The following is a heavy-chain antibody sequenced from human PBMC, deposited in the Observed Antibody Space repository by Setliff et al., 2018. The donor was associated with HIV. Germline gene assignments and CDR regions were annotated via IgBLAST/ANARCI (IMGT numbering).Heavy chain of an antibody. CDR3: ARVVTHPDWYFDL. Sequence: ASVKVSCKASGHNFISYHLHWLRQAPGQGLEWMGIINANGGGTSYAQKFQGRVTITRDTSTNTVYMEMSGLRSEDTAVYYCARVVTHPDWYFDLWGRGTLVTVSS. J-gene: IGHJ2*01. CDR1: GHNFISYH. D-gene: IGHD2-21*02. CDR2: INANGGGT. V-gene: IGHV1-46*01.